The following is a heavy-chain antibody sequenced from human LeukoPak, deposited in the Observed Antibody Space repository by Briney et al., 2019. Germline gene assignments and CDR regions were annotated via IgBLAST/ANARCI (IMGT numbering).Heavy chain of an antibody. D-gene: IGHD5-12*01. CDR1: GFTFSSYA. CDR2: ISGSGGST. CDR3: ASRHSGYDSVRY. Sequence: PGASLRLSCAASGFTFSSYAMSWVRQAPGKGLEWVSAISGSGGSTYYADSVKGRFTISRDNSKNTRYLQMNSLRAEDTAVYYCASRHSGYDSVRYWGQGTLVTVSS. V-gene: IGHV3-23*01. J-gene: IGHJ4*02.